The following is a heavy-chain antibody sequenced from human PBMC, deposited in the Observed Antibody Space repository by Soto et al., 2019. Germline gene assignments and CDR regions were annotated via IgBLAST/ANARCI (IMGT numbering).Heavy chain of an antibody. CDR1: GYTFTSYG. V-gene: IGHV1-18*01. Sequence: QGQLVQSGAEVKKPGASVKVSCKASGYTFTSYGISWVRQAPGQGLEWMGWISAYNGNTNYAQKLQGRVTMTTDTSTSTAYMEPRSLRYDDTSVYSCARVATNYAKYGMDVWGQETKATVSS. J-gene: IGHJ6*02. CDR3: ARVATNYAKYGMDV. CDR2: ISAYNGNT. D-gene: IGHD5-12*01.